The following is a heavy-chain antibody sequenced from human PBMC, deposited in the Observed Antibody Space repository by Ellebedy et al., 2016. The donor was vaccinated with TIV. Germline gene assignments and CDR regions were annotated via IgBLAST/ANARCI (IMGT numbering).Heavy chain of an antibody. J-gene: IGHJ4*02. Sequence: GESLKISCAASGFTFSNAWMNWVRQAPGKGLEWVGRIMSKTDGGAADYAAPVKGRLTISSDDSKNTLYLQMNSLKTEDTAVYFCTTVYRYNYDSVWGQGTLVTVSS. V-gene: IGHV3-15*01. CDR3: TTVYRYNYDSV. D-gene: IGHD5-18*01. CDR2: IMSKTDGGAA. CDR1: GFTFSNAW.